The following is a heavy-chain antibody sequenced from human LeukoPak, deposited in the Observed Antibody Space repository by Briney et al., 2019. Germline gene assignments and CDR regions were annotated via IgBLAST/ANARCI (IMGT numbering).Heavy chain of an antibody. CDR3: ARGLWFGESPNFDY. V-gene: IGHV4-34*01. J-gene: IGHJ4*02. CDR1: GGSFSGYY. Sequence: SETLSLTCAVYGGSFSGYYWSWIRQPPGKGLEWIGEINHSGSTNYNPSLKSRVTISVDTSKNQFSLKLGSVTAADTAVYYCARGLWFGESPNFDYWGQGTLVTVSS. D-gene: IGHD3-10*01. CDR2: INHSGST.